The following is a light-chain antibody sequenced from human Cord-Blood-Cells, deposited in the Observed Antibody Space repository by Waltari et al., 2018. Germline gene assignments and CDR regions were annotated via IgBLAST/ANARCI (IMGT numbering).Light chain of an antibody. V-gene: IGKV1-5*03. Sequence: DIQMTQSPSTLSASLGGSVTITCRASQSISSWLAWYQQKPGKAPKLLIYKASSLESGVPSRFSGSGSGTELTLTISSLQPDDFATYYCQQYNSWWTFGQGTKVEIK. CDR3: QQYNSWWT. J-gene: IGKJ1*01. CDR1: QSISSW. CDR2: KAS.